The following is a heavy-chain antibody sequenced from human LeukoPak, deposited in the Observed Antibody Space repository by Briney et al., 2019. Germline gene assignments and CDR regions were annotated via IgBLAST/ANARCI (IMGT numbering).Heavy chain of an antibody. CDR3: ASHTAMVTSVDY. Sequence: SETLSLTCAVSGYSISSGYYRGWIRQPPGKGLEWIGSIYHSGSTYYNPSLKSRVTISVDTSKNQFSLKLSSVTTADTAVYYCASHTAMVTSVDYWGQGTLVTVSS. CDR2: IYHSGST. J-gene: IGHJ4*02. V-gene: IGHV4-38-2*01. D-gene: IGHD5-18*01. CDR1: GYSISSGYY.